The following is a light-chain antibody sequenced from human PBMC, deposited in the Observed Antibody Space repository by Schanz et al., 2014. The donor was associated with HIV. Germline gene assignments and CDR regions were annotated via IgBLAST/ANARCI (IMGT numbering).Light chain of an antibody. CDR2: DVS. J-gene: IGLJ1*01. CDR3: CSYTTTSTYV. V-gene: IGLV2-14*03. Sequence: HSALTQPASVSGSPGQSISISCTGTSGDVGSYNYVSWYQQHPGKAPKLMIYDVSNRPSGVSSRFSGSKSSNTASLTISGLQAEDEADYYCCSYTTTSTYVFGAGTKLTVL. CDR1: SGDVGSYNY.